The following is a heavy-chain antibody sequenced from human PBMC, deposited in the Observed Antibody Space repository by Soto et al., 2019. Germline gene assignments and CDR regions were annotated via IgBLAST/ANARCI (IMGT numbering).Heavy chain of an antibody. Sequence: QVQLQESGPGLVKPSETLSLTCTVSGGSISNHYWSWIRQPPGKGLEWSGYIYYNGNTNYNPSHKSRVTLSVDTSKNQPSLKLSSVTAADTAVYYCARANSYSEYWGQGTLVTVSS. J-gene: IGHJ4*02. CDR3: ARANSYSEY. V-gene: IGHV4-59*11. CDR1: GGSISNHY. CDR2: IYYNGNT. D-gene: IGHD7-27*01.